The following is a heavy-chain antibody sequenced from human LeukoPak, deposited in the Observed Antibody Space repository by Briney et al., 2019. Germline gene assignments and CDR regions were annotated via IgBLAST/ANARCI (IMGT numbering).Heavy chain of an antibody. CDR3: ARVPERCSSTSCYKNRYYNYMDV. Sequence: GGSLRLSCAASGFTFNTDNMNWVRQAPGKGLEWVSCISSLSGYIYYADSVKGRFTVSRDNAKNSLYLRMNSLRAEDTAVYYCARVPERCSSTSCYKNRYYNYMDVWGKGTTVTVSS. D-gene: IGHD2-2*01. CDR1: GFTFNTDN. CDR2: ISSLSGYI. V-gene: IGHV3-21*01. J-gene: IGHJ6*03.